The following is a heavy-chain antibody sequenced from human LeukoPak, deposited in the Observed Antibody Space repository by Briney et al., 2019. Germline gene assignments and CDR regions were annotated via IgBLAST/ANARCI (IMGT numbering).Heavy chain of an antibody. J-gene: IGHJ4*02. D-gene: IGHD6-13*01. Sequence: GGSLRLSCAASGFTFSSYGMHWVRQAPGKGLEWVAFIRYDGSNKYYADSVKGRFTISRDNSKNTLYLQMNSLRAEDTAVYYCAKGPIAAAGSSFDYWGQGTLVTVSS. V-gene: IGHV3-30*02. CDR3: AKGPIAAAGSSFDY. CDR2: IRYDGSNK. CDR1: GFTFSSYG.